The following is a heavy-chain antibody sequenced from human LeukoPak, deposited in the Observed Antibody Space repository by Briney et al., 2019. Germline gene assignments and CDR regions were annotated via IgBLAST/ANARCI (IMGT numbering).Heavy chain of an antibody. V-gene: IGHV3-73*01. CDR2: IRSKANSYAT. J-gene: IGHJ3*02. D-gene: IGHD2-8*01. CDR1: GFTFSGSA. Sequence: GGSLRLSCAASGFTFSGSAMHWVRQASGKGLEWVGRIRSKANSYATAYAASVKGRFTISRDDSKNTAYLQMNSLKTEDTAVYYCTRRRPYCTNGVCPRTGDAFDIWGQGTMVTVSS. CDR3: TRRRPYCTNGVCPRTGDAFDI.